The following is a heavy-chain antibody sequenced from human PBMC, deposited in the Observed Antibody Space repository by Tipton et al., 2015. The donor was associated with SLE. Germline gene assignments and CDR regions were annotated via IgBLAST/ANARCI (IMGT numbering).Heavy chain of an antibody. V-gene: IGHV4-59*11. CDR3: ARVGEYYYGSGSYSDAFDI. J-gene: IGHJ3*02. CDR1: GGSISSHY. CDR2: IYYSGST. D-gene: IGHD3-10*01. Sequence: LRLSCTVSGGSISSHYWSWIRQPPGKGLEWIGYIYYSGSTNYNPSLKSRVTISVDTSKNQFSLKLSSVTAADTAVYYCARVGEYYYGSGSYSDAFDIWGQGTMVTVSS.